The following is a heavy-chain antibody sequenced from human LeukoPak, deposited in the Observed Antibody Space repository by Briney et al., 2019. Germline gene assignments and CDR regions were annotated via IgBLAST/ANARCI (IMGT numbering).Heavy chain of an antibody. V-gene: IGHV4-34*01. CDR3: ARSPMYYYDSSGYYVF. J-gene: IGHJ4*02. Sequence: PSETLSLTCAVHGASFSDYYWSWIRQSPGKGLEWMGEINHSGSTNDNPSLKSRVTISVDTSKKQFSLKLSSVTAADTAAYYCARSPMYYYDSSGYYVFGGQGTLVTVSS. CDR2: INHSGST. CDR1: GASFSDYY. D-gene: IGHD3-22*01.